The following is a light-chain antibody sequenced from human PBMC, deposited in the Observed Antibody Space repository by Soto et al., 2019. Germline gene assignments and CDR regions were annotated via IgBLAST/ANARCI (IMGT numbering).Light chain of an antibody. Sequence: EIVLTQSPGTLSLSPGERATLSCRASQSVNSNYLAWYQQKPGQSPRVVVYGASSRATGIPDRFSGSGSGTDFTLTITRLEPEDVAVYYCQQYDNSLRTFGQGTKVEIK. J-gene: IGKJ1*01. V-gene: IGKV3-20*01. CDR1: QSVNSNY. CDR3: QQYDNSLRT. CDR2: GAS.